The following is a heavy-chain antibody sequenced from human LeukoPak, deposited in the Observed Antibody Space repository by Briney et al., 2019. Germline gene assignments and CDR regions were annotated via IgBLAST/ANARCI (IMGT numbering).Heavy chain of an antibody. CDR2: IYYSGST. CDR1: GGSISSSSYY. J-gene: IGHJ5*02. V-gene: IGHV4-39*01. CDR3: VVVVVPGWFDP. D-gene: IGHD2-15*01. Sequence: PSETLSLTCTVSGGSISSSSYYWGWIRQPPGKGLEWIGSIYYSGSTYYNPSLKSRVTISVDTSKNQFSLKLSSVTAADTAMYFCVVVVVPGWFDPWDQGTLVTVSS.